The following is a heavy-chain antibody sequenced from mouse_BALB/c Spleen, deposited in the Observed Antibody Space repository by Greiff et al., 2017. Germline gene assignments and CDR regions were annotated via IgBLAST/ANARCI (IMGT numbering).Heavy chain of an antibody. D-gene: IGHD1-1*01. CDR2: ISSGGSYT. Sequence: EVKLVESGGGLVKPGGSLKLSCAASGFTFSSYAMSWVRQSPEKRLEWVAEISSGGSYTYYPDTVTGRFTISRDNAKNTLYLEMSSLRSEDTAMYYCARDYGSSYNYAMDYWGQGTSVTVSS. V-gene: IGHV5-9-4*01. CDR3: ARDYGSSYNYAMDY. CDR1: GFTFSSYA. J-gene: IGHJ4*01.